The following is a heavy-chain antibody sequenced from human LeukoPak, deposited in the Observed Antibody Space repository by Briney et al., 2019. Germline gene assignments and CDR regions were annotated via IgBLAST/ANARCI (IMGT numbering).Heavy chain of an antibody. J-gene: IGHJ4*02. CDR2: INWNGGST. CDR3: ARSRGSGSRNYFDY. D-gene: IGHD3-10*01. Sequence: SGGSLRLSCAASGFTFDDYGMSWVRQAPGKGLEWVSGINWNGGSTGYADSVKGRFTISRDNAKNSLCLQMNSLRAEDTALYYCARSRGSGSRNYFDYWGQGTLVTVSS. V-gene: IGHV3-20*04. CDR1: GFTFDDYG.